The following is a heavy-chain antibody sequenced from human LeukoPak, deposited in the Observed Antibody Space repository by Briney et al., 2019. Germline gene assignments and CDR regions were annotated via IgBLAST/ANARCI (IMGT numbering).Heavy chain of an antibody. V-gene: IGHV4-59*01. CDR2: IYYSGST. CDR1: GGSISSYY. Sequence: SETLSLTCTVSGGSISSYYWSRIRQPPGKGLEWIGYIYYSGSTNYNPSLKSRVTISVDTSKNQFSLKLSSVTAADTAVYYCARGPRELDYWGQGTLVTVSS. CDR3: ARGPRELDY. J-gene: IGHJ4*02. D-gene: IGHD1-1*01.